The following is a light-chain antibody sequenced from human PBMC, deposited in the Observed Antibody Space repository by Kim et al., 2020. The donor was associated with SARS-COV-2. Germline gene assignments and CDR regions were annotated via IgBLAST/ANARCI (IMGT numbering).Light chain of an antibody. CDR3: NSRDSSGNHLV. CDR1: SLRSDY. V-gene: IGLV3-19*01. Sequence: ALGQTVRITCQGDSLRSDYASWYQQKPGQAPVLVIYGKNNRPSGIPDRFSGSSSGNTASLTITGAQAEEEADYYCNSRDSSGNHLVFGGGTQLTVL. J-gene: IGLJ3*02. CDR2: GKN.